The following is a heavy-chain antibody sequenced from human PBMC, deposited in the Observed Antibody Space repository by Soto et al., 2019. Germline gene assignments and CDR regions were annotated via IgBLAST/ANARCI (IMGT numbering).Heavy chain of an antibody. Sequence: QVQLVESGGGVVQPGRSLRLSCAASGFTFSSYAMHWVRQAPGKGLEWVAVISYDGSNKYYADSVKGRFTISRDNSKNTLYLQMNSLRAEDTAVYYCARDGEGRFLEWLLPFFDYWGQGTLVTVSS. J-gene: IGHJ4*02. CDR2: ISYDGSNK. CDR1: GFTFSSYA. CDR3: ARDGEGRFLEWLLPFFDY. V-gene: IGHV3-30-3*01. D-gene: IGHD3-3*01.